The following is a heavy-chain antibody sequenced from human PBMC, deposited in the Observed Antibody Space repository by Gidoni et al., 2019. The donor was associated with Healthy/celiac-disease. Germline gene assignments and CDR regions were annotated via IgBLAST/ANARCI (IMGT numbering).Heavy chain of an antibody. CDR3: AKDVGEYSSWLGLLDRNYYYYYYGMDV. D-gene: IGHD6-6*01. V-gene: IGHV3-30*18. CDR2: ISYDGSNK. J-gene: IGHJ6*02. CDR1: GFTFSSYG. Sequence: QVQLVESGGGVVQPGRSLRLSCAASGFTFSSYGMHWVRQAPGKGLEWVAVISYDGSNKYYADSVKGRFTISRDNSKNTLYLQMNSLRAEDTAVYYCAKDVGEYSSWLGLLDRNYYYYYYGMDVWGQGTTVTVSS.